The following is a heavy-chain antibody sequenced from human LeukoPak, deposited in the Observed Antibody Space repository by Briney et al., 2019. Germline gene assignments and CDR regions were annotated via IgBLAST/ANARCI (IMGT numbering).Heavy chain of an antibody. D-gene: IGHD5-18*01. Sequence: GGSLRLSCAASGFTFDDYAMHWVRQAPGKGLEWVSGISWNSGSIGYADSVKGRFTISRDNAKNSLYLQMNSLRAEDTALYYCAKAPVDTAMVIYFDYWGQGTLVTVSS. CDR2: ISWNSGSI. V-gene: IGHV3-9*01. J-gene: IGHJ4*02. CDR1: GFTFDDYA. CDR3: AKAPVDTAMVIYFDY.